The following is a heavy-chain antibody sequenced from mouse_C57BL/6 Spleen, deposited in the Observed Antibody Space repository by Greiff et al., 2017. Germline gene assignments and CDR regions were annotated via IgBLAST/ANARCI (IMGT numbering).Heavy chain of an antibody. CDR3: ARGTGWFAY. V-gene: IGHV1-42*01. CDR2: INPSTGGT. D-gene: IGHD4-1*01. CDR1: GYSFTGYY. J-gene: IGHJ3*01. Sequence: EVKLVESGPELVKPGASVKISCKASGYSFTGYYMNWVKQSPEKSLEWIGAINPSTGGTTYNQKFKAKSTLTVDKSSSTAYMQLKSLTSEDSAVYYCARGTGWFAYWGQGTLVTVSA.